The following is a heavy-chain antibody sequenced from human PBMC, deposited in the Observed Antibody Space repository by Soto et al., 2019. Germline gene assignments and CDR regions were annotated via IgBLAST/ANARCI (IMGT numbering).Heavy chain of an antibody. J-gene: IGHJ6*02. CDR3: ASPRGGYYYYGLGV. CDR1: GFTFTSYW. Sequence: RRLSCAASGFTFTSYWMSWVRQAPGKGLEWVANIKQDGSEKYFVDSVKGRFTISRDNAKNSLYLQMSSLRVEDTAVYYCASPRGGYYYYGLGVWRQGTRVSVPS. D-gene: IGHD3-10*01. CDR2: IKQDGSEK. V-gene: IGHV3-7*01.